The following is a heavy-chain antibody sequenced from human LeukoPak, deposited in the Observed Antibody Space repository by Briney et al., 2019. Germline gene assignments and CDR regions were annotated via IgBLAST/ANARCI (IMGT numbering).Heavy chain of an antibody. CDR2: IYYSGST. Sequence: SETLSLTCTVSGGSISSSSYYWGWIRQPPGKGLEWIGSIYYSGSTYYNPSLKSRVTISVDTSKNQFSLKLSSVTAADTAVYYCARLQMVYADAFDIWGQGTMVTVSS. CDR3: ARLQMVYADAFDI. CDR1: GGSISSSSYY. V-gene: IGHV4-39*07. J-gene: IGHJ3*02. D-gene: IGHD2-8*01.